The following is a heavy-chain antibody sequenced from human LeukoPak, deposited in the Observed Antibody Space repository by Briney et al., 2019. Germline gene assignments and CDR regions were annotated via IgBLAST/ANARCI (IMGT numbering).Heavy chain of an antibody. Sequence: GGSLRLSCAASGFAFSNYAMSWVRQAPGKGLEWVSSLISSGTTTYYADSVKGRFTISRDNSKNTVHLQMDSLRAEDTAVYYCTKENYGDATGGRFQHWGQGTLVSVCS. J-gene: IGHJ1*01. CDR1: GFAFSNYA. CDR3: TKENYGDATGGRFQH. V-gene: IGHV3-23*01. D-gene: IGHD4-17*01. CDR2: LISSGTTT.